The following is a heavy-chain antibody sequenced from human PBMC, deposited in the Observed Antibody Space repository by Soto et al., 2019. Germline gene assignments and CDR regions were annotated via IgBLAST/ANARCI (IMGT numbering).Heavy chain of an antibody. Sequence: SETLSLTCTVSXGSISSYYWSWIRQPPGKGLEWIGYIYYSGSTNYNPSLKSRVTISVDTSKNQFSLKLSSVTAADTAVYYCARGTKRAVTIFGVVIRSTKDYYYMDVWGKGTTVTVSS. D-gene: IGHD3-3*01. CDR1: XGSISSYY. V-gene: IGHV4-59*01. CDR3: ARGTKRAVTIFGVVIRSTKDYYYMDV. CDR2: IYYSGST. J-gene: IGHJ6*03.